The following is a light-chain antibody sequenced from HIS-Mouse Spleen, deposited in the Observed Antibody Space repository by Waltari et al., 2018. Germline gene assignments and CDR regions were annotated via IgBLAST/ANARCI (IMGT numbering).Light chain of an antibody. CDR3: QQYNNWPPTWT. CDR1: QSVSSN. J-gene: IGKJ1*01. Sequence: EIVMTQSPATLSVSPGERATLSCRASQSVSSNLAWYQQKPGQAPRLLIYGASTRATGIPARFSGRWSGTEFTLTISSMQSEDFAVYYCQQYNNWPPTWTFGQGTKVEIK. V-gene: IGKV3-15*01. CDR2: GAS.